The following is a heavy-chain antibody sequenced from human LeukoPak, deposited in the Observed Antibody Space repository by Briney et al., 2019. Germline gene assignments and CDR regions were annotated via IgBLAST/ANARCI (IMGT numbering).Heavy chain of an antibody. V-gene: IGHV3-11*04. CDR3: AGKSPWGPPGY. J-gene: IGHJ4*02. D-gene: IGHD1-26*01. Sequence: GGSLRLSCAASGFTFSDYYMSWIRQAPGRGLEWVSYISSSGSTIYYADSVKGRFTISRDNAKNSLYLQMNSLRAEDTAVYYCAGKSPWGPPGYWGQGTLVTVSS. CDR2: ISSSGSTI. CDR1: GFTFSDYY.